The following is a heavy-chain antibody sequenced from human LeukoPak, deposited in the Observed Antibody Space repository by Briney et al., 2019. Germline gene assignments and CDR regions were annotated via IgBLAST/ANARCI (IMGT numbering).Heavy chain of an antibody. V-gene: IGHV4-59*08. Sequence: SETLSRTCTVSGGSISGFYWSWIRQPPGKGLEWIGNIHYPGNIKYNPSLKSRVTISVDMSKNQSSLKLSSVIAADTAVYYCARHVGRWGFDYWGQGTLVTVSS. J-gene: IGHJ4*02. CDR3: ARHVGRWGFDY. D-gene: IGHD4-23*01. CDR2: IHYPGNI. CDR1: GGSISGFY.